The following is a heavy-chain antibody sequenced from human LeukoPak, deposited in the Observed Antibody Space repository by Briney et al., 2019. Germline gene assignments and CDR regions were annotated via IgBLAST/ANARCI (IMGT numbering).Heavy chain of an antibody. CDR1: GFTFSSYS. CDR3: ARRRIAAAGTGFDY. D-gene: IGHD6-13*01. CDR2: ISSSSSTI. V-gene: IGHV3-48*01. J-gene: IGHJ4*02. Sequence: TGGSLRLSCAASGFTFSSYSMNWVRQAPGKGLEWVSFISSSSSTIYYADSVKGRFTISRDNAKNSLYLQMNSLRAEDTAVYYCARRRIAAAGTGFDYWGQGTLVTVSS.